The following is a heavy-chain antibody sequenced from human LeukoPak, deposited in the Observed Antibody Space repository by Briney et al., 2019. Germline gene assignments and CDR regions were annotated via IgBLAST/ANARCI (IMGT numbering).Heavy chain of an antibody. V-gene: IGHV4-34*01. Sequence: SETLSLTCAVYGGSFSGYYWSWIRQPPGKGLEWIGEINHSGSTNCNPSLKSRVTISVDTSKNQFSLKLSSVTAADTAVYYCARKRPSGYSSGRGTYYYYYYMDVWGKGTTVTVSS. CDR1: GGSFSGYY. CDR3: ARKRPSGYSSGRGTYYYYYYMDV. CDR2: INHSGST. D-gene: IGHD6-19*01. J-gene: IGHJ6*03.